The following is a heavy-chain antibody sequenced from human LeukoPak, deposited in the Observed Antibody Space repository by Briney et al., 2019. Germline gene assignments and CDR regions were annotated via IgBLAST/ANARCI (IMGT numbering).Heavy chain of an antibody. CDR1: GFTFSSYS. D-gene: IGHD5-18*01. V-gene: IGHV3-21*01. Sequence: GGSLRLSCAASGFTFSSYSMNWVRQAPGKGLEWDSSISSSSSYIYYADSVKGRFTISRDNAKNSLYLQMNSLRAEDTAVYYCARDQEYSYGYAYYYYGMDVWGQGTTVTVSS. CDR2: ISSSSSYI. J-gene: IGHJ6*02. CDR3: ARDQEYSYGYAYYYYGMDV.